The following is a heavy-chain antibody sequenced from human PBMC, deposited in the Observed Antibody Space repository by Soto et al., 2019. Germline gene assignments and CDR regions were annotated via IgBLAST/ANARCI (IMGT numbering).Heavy chain of an antibody. J-gene: IGHJ5*02. CDR1: GYTFTSYD. V-gene: IGHV1-8*01. CDR3: ARTRFGAVAGT. CDR2: MNPNSGNT. D-gene: IGHD6-19*01. Sequence: QVQLVQSGAEVKKPGASVKVSCKTSGYTFTSYDIHWVRQATGQGPEWMGWMNPNSGNTVYAQKFQGRNTMTSNTSISTAYMELIRLRPEDTAVYYCARTRFGAVAGTWGQRTLVTVSS.